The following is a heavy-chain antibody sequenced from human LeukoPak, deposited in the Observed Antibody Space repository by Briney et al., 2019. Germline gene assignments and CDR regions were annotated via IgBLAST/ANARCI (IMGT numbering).Heavy chain of an antibody. CDR3: ARNRAYYDFWSGYQRDAFDI. D-gene: IGHD3-3*01. Sequence: ASVKVSCKASGGTFSSYAISWVRQAPGQGLEWMGGIIPIFGTANYAQKFQGRVTITADESTSTAYMELSSLRSEDTAVYYCARNRAYYDFWSGYQRDAFDIWGQGTMVTVSS. V-gene: IGHV1-69*13. CDR2: IIPIFGTA. J-gene: IGHJ3*02. CDR1: GGTFSSYA.